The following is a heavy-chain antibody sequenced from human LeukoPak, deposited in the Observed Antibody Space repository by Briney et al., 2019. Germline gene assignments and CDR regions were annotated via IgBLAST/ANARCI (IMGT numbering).Heavy chain of an antibody. Sequence: GGSLRLSCAASEFTFSSYAMHWVRQAPGKGLEWVAVISYDGSNKYYADSVKGRFTISRDNSKNTLYLQMNSLRAEDTAVYYCARGGKDYDILTRTVCYYYYYMDVWGKGTTVTVSS. CDR3: ARGGKDYDILTRTVCYYYYYMDV. J-gene: IGHJ6*03. V-gene: IGHV3-30*04. CDR1: EFTFSSYA. CDR2: ISYDGSNK. D-gene: IGHD3-9*01.